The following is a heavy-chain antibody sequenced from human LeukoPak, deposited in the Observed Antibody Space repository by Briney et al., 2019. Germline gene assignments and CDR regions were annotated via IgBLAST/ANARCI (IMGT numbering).Heavy chain of an antibody. CDR2: ISAYNGNT. CDR1: VYTFTSYG. CDR3: ARSKILDDLDY. D-gene: IGHD2-15*01. J-gene: IGHJ4*02. V-gene: IGHV1-18*01. Sequence: GASVKVSCKASVYTFTSYGISWVRQAPGQGLEWMGWISAYNGNTNYAQKLQGRFTMTTDTSTSTAYMELRSLRSDDTAVYYCARSKILDDLDYWGQGTLVTVSS.